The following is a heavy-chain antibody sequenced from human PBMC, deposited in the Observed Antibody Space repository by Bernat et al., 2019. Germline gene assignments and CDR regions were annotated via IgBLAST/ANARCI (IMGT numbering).Heavy chain of an antibody. D-gene: IGHD7-27*01. CDR3: ARVRLGYD. CDR1: GGSFSGYY. V-gene: IGHV4-34*01. Sequence: QVQLQQWGAGLLKPSETLSLTCAVYGGSFSGYYWSWIRKPPGKGLEWIGEIHHSGSTNYNPSLKSRVTISIDTSKNKFSLKLSSVNAAGAAVYNCARVRLGYDWGEGTLVTVSS. CDR2: IHHSGST. J-gene: IGHJ4*02.